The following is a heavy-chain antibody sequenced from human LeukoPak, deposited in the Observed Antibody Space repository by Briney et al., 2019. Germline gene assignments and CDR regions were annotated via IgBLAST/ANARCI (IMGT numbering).Heavy chain of an antibody. V-gene: IGHV1-69*13. D-gene: IGHD2-2*01. J-gene: IGHJ6*03. CDR3: ASRYCSSTSCPYYYYYMDV. Sequence: SVKVSCKASGGTFSSYAISWVRQAPGLGLEWMGGIIPIFGTANYAQKFQGRVTITADESTSTAYMELSSLRSEDTAVYYCASRYCSSTSCPYYYYYMDVWGKGTTVTVSS. CDR1: GGTFSSYA. CDR2: IIPIFGTA.